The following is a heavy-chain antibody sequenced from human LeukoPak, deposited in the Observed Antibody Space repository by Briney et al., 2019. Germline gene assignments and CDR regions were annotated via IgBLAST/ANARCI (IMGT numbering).Heavy chain of an antibody. D-gene: IGHD7-27*01. J-gene: IGHJ4*02. CDR1: GYTFTDYY. CDR2: ISPSSGGT. V-gene: IGHV1-2*02. Sequence: ASVKVSRKASGYTFTDYYVHWVRQAPGQGLEWMGWISPSSGGTNYAQKFQGRVTMTRDTSISTAYMEQSSLRSDDTAVYYCARGWGFGSIDYWGQGTLVTVSS. CDR3: ARGWGFGSIDY.